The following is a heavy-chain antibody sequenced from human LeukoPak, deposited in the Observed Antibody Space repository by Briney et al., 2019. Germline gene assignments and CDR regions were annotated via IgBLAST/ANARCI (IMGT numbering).Heavy chain of an antibody. CDR2: IYTSGST. CDR3: ARLCSSTSCYTRRRPYYYYGMDV. CDR1: GGSISSYY. J-gene: IGHJ6*02. D-gene: IGHD2-2*02. Sequence: SETLSLTCTVSGGSISSYYWSWIRQPAGKGLEWIGRIYTSGSTNYNPSLKSRVTMSVDTSKNQFSLKLSSVTAADTAVYYCARLCSSTSCYTRRRPYYYYGMDVWGQGTTVTVSS. V-gene: IGHV4-4*07.